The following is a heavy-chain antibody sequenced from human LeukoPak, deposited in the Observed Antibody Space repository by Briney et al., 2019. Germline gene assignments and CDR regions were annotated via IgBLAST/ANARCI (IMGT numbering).Heavy chain of an antibody. V-gene: IGHV3-23*01. J-gene: IGHJ3*02. CDR1: GFTFSSYA. CDR2: ISGSGGST. Sequence: GGSLRLSCAAPGFTFSSYAMSWVRQAPGKGLEWVSAISGSGGSTYYADSVKGRFTISRDNSKNTLYLQMNSLRAEDTAVYYCAKEVGVVDTAMVTAFDIWGQGTMVTVSS. D-gene: IGHD5-18*01. CDR3: AKEVGVVDTAMVTAFDI.